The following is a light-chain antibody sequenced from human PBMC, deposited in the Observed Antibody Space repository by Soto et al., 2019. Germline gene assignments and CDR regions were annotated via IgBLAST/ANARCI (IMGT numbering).Light chain of an antibody. CDR2: KAS. J-gene: IGKJ2*01. Sequence: DIQMTQSPSTLSASVGDRVTITCRASQSISSWLAWYQQKPGKAPKLLIYKASSLESGVSSRFSGSGSGTEFTLTISSLRRDDFATYYCQQYNSYPYTFGQGTKLEIK. CDR1: QSISSW. CDR3: QQYNSYPYT. V-gene: IGKV1-5*03.